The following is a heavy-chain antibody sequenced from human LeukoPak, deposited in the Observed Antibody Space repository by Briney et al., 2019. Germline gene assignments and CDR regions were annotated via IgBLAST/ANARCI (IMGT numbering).Heavy chain of an antibody. Sequence: SETLSLTCAVYGGSFSGYYWSWIRQPPGKGLEWIGEINHSGSTDYNPSLKSRVTISVDTSKNQFSLKLSSVTAADTAVYYCAHTIRPITIFGVVHDAFDIWGQGTMVTVSS. D-gene: IGHD3-3*01. CDR2: INHSGST. CDR3: AHTIRPITIFGVVHDAFDI. J-gene: IGHJ3*02. CDR1: GGSFSGYY. V-gene: IGHV4-34*01.